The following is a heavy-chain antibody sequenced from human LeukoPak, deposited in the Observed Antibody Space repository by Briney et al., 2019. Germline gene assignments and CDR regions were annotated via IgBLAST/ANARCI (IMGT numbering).Heavy chain of an antibody. V-gene: IGHV3-30-3*01. CDR1: GFTFSSYA. Sequence: GRSLRLSCAASGFTFSSYAMHWVRQAPGEGLEWVAVISYDGSNKYYADSVKGRFTISRDNSKNTLYLQMNSLRAEDTAVYYCARGHRAAAGPGDYWGQGTLVTVSS. J-gene: IGHJ4*02. CDR2: ISYDGSNK. CDR3: ARGHRAAAGPGDY. D-gene: IGHD6-13*01.